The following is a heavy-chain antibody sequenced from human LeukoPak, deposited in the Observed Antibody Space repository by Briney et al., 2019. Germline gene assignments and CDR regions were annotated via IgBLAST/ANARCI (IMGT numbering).Heavy chain of an antibody. CDR2: ISGSGGST. Sequence: AGGSLRLSCAASGFTFSSYAMSWVRQAPGKGLEWVSAISGSGGSTYYADSVKGRFTISRDNSKNTLYLQMNSLRAEDTAVYYCAKVIEEAGSWFDYWGQGTLVTVSS. J-gene: IGHJ4*02. CDR1: GFTFSSYA. CDR3: AKVIEEAGSWFDY. V-gene: IGHV3-23*01. D-gene: IGHD3-10*01.